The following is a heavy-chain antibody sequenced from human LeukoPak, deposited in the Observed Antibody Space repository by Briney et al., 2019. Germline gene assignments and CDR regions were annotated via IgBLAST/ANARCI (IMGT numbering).Heavy chain of an antibody. CDR3: ARDFTWTVAGTVPVGYFGY. V-gene: IGHV4-4*07. CDR1: GGSISSYY. J-gene: IGHJ4*02. Sequence: PSETLSLTCTVSGGSISSYYWSWIRQPAGKGLEWIGRIYTSGSTNYDPSLKSRVTMSVDTSKNQFSLKLSSVTAADTAVYYCARDFTWTVAGTVPVGYFGYWGQGTLVTVSS. D-gene: IGHD6-19*01. CDR2: IYTSGST.